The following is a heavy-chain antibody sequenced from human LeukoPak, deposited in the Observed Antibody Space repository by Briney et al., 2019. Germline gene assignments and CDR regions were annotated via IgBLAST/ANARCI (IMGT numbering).Heavy chain of an antibody. CDR2: ISDSGGLT. D-gene: IGHD2-21*01. J-gene: IGHJ6*03. CDR1: GFTFSGYA. CDR3: AKDRGDSGRYYYMDV. V-gene: IGHV3-23*01. Sequence: GGSLRLSCAASGFTFSGYAMTWVRQAPRKGLELVSDISDSGGLTYYADSVKGRFTFSRDNSKNTLYLQMNSLRAEDTAVYYCAKDRGDSGRYYYMDVWGKGTAVTVSS.